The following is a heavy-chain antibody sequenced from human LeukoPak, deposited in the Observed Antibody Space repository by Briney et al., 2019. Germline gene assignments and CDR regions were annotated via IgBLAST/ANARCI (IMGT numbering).Heavy chain of an antibody. CDR3: ARTEIRSDILTGLNYFDY. CDR1: GFTFSSYE. Sequence: GGSLRLSCAASGFTFSSYEMNWVRQAPGKGLEWVSYISSSGSTIYYADSVKGRFTISRDNAKNSLYLQMNSLRAEDTAVYYCARTEIRSDILTGLNYFDYWGQGTLVTVSS. J-gene: IGHJ4*02. CDR2: ISSSGSTI. V-gene: IGHV3-48*03. D-gene: IGHD3-9*01.